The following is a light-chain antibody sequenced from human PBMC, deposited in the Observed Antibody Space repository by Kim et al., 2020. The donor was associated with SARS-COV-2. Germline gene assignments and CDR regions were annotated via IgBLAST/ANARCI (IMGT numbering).Light chain of an antibody. CDR3: SSYTISSTVV. J-gene: IGLJ2*01. CDR1: SSVVGGYNY. Sequence: GQSITSSCPRTSSVVGGYNYVSWDKHHPGEAPKLMIYDVSNRPSGVSKRFSGSKCGNTTSLTISGLQAEDVADYYCSSYTISSTVVFGGGTQLTVL. V-gene: IGLV2-14*03. CDR2: DVS.